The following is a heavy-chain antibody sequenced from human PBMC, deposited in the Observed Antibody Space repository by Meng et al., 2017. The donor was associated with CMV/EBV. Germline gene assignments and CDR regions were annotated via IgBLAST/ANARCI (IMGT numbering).Heavy chain of an antibody. CDR1: GFTFSDYY. D-gene: IGHD1-1*01. Sequence: GGSLRLSCAASGFTFSDYYMSWIRQAPGKGLEWVSYISDSGDAKFYGDSVKGRFTISRDNAKRSIFLQLNSLRADDTAVYYCARFVKDPSTWYSNYFDHWGQGTLVTVSS. V-gene: IGHV3-11*04. J-gene: IGHJ4*02. CDR3: ARFVKDPSTWYSNYFDH. CDR2: ISDSGDAK.